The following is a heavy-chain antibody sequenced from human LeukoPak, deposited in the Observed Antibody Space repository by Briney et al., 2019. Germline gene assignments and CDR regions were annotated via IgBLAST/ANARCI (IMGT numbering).Heavy chain of an antibody. D-gene: IGHD3-22*01. J-gene: IGHJ4*02. CDR3: ATEGGPDYYDRSGYYGVDY. Sequence: SETLSLTCTVSGGSISSGSYYWTWIRQPAGKGLEWIGRLYSSGSTNYNPSLKSRVSISVDTSKNQFSLKLSSVTAADTAVYYCATEGGPDYYDRSGYYGVDYWGQGTLVTVSS. CDR1: GGSISSGSYY. CDR2: LYSSGST. V-gene: IGHV4-61*02.